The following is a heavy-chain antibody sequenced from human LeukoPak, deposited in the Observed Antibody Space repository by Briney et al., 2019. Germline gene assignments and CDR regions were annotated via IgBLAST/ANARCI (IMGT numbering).Heavy chain of an antibody. CDR1: GFSFSSYG. Sequence: PGGSLRLSCAASGFSFSSYGMYWVRQAPGKGLEWVAFIQYDGSNEEYVDSVKGRFSTSRDNSKNTLFLQMNTLRDEDTAVYYCAKGTGYCGGGSCAIDTWGQGAQVTVSS. D-gene: IGHD2-15*01. J-gene: IGHJ5*02. V-gene: IGHV3-30*02. CDR2: IQYDGSNE. CDR3: AKGTGYCGGGSCAIDT.